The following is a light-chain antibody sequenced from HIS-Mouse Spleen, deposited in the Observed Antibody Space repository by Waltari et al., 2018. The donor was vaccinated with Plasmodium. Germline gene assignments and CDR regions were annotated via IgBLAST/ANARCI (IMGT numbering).Light chain of an antibody. CDR1: SRDVGGSNY. CDR3: SSYTSSSTVV. Sequence: QSALTQPASVSGSPGQSIPISCTGTSRDVGGSNYVPWYQQHPGKAPKLMIYEVSNRPSGVSNRFSGSKSGNTASLTISGLQAEDEADYYCSSYTSSSTVVFGGGTKLTVL. J-gene: IGLJ2*01. CDR2: EVS. V-gene: IGLV2-14*01.